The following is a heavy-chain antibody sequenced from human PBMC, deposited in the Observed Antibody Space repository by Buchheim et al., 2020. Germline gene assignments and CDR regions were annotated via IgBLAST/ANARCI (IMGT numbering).Heavy chain of an antibody. Sequence: QVQLVQSGAEVKKPGASVKVSCKASGYTFTSYDINWVRQATGQGLEWMGWMNPNSGNTGYAQKFQGRVTMTRNTSISTAYMELSSLRSEDTAVYYCAKAGPGDFWSGYSPDYYYYGMDVWGQGTT. D-gene: IGHD3-3*01. CDR1: GYTFTSYD. CDR2: MNPNSGNT. V-gene: IGHV1-8*01. CDR3: AKAGPGDFWSGYSPDYYYYGMDV. J-gene: IGHJ6*02.